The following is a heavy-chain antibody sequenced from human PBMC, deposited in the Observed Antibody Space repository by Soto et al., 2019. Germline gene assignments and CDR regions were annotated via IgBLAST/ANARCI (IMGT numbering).Heavy chain of an antibody. CDR3: ARLGRQRYYYYGMDV. CDR1: GYSFPSYW. D-gene: IGHD6-6*01. V-gene: IGHV5-51*01. CDR2: IYPGYSDT. J-gene: IGHJ6*02. Sequence: GESLKISCKGSGYSFPSYWLDWLRQIPGKGLEWMGIIYPGYSDTRYSPSFQGEVTISAYKSISTFYLQWSSLKASDTASYYCARLGRQRYYYYGMDVWGQGTTVTVSS.